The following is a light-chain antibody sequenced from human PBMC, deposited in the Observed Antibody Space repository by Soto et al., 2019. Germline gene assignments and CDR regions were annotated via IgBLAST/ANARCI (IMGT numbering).Light chain of an antibody. Sequence: QSVLTQPPSASGTPGQRVTISCSGSSSNIGSYYVYWYQQLPGTAPKLHIYRNNQRPSGVPDRFSGSKSGTSASLAISGLRSEDEADYYCAAWDDSLSGVVFGGGTKLTVL. CDR2: RNN. CDR1: SSNIGSYY. J-gene: IGLJ2*01. CDR3: AAWDDSLSGVV. V-gene: IGLV1-47*01.